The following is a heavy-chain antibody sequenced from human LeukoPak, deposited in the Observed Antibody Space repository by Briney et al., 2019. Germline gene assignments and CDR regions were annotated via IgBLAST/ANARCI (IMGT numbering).Heavy chain of an antibody. V-gene: IGHV3-23*01. CDR3: AKSVGITMFGVVDY. CDR1: RFTFSSYA. J-gene: IGHJ4*02. Sequence: GGPLSLSCTAWRFTFSSYAMSCLPEAPGKAREGVTRISGCGCSTYYADCVKGRFTTSRDNYKNTLYMPQNGLSDEYKAVCYCAKSVGITMFGVVDYWGQGPLVTVSS. D-gene: IGHD3-3*01. CDR2: ISGCGCST.